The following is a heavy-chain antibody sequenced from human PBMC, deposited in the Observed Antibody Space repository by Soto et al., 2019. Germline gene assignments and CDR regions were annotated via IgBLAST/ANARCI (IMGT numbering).Heavy chain of an antibody. Sequence: GGSLRLSCPASGFTFSSDAMSWFRQAPGKGLEWVSAISGSGGSTYYADSVKGRFTISRDNSKNTLYLQMNSLRAEDTAVYYCAKDSRSGYYDFWGQGTLVTVPS. D-gene: IGHD3-3*01. J-gene: IGHJ4*02. CDR1: GFTFSSDA. CDR3: AKDSRSGYYDF. V-gene: IGHV3-23*01. CDR2: ISGSGGST.